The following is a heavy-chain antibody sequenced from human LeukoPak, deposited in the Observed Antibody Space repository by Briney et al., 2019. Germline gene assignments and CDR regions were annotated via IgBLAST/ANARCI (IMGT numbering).Heavy chain of an antibody. V-gene: IGHV3-23*01. CDR1: GFTFSSYA. Sequence: GGSLRLSCAASGFTFSSYAMTGVRQAPGKGLECVSGISGSGGTTYYADSVKGRFTISRDNSKNTLYLQMNSLRAEDTAVYYCAKRDYYDSSGYSPLFDYWGQGTLVTVSS. CDR2: ISGSGGTT. CDR3: AKRDYYDSSGYSPLFDY. D-gene: IGHD3-22*01. J-gene: IGHJ4*02.